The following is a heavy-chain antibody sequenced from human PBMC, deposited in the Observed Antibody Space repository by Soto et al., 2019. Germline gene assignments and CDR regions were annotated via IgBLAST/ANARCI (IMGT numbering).Heavy chain of an antibody. J-gene: IGHJ5*02. Sequence: GASVKVSCKASGYTFTGYYMRWVRQAPGQGLEWMGWINPNSGGTNYAQKFQGRVTMTRDTSISTAYMELSRLRSDDTAVYYCARVLKYSSSHGDWFDPWGQGTLVTVSS. V-gene: IGHV1-2*02. D-gene: IGHD6-13*01. CDR3: ARVLKYSSSHGDWFDP. CDR2: INPNSGGT. CDR1: GYTFTGYY.